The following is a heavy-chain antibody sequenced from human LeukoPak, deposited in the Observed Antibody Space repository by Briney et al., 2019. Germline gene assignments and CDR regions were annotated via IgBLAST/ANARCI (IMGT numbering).Heavy chain of an antibody. CDR1: GFTFSSYA. D-gene: IGHD5-12*01. J-gene: IGHJ4*02. CDR2: ISGSGGST. CDR3: ASRHSGYDSVRY. V-gene: IGHV3-23*01. Sequence: PGASLRLSCAASGFTFSSYAMSWVRQAPGKRLEWVSAISGSGGSTYYADSVKGRFTISRDNSKNTLYLQMNSLRAEDTAVYYCASRHSGYDSVRYWGQGTLVTVSS.